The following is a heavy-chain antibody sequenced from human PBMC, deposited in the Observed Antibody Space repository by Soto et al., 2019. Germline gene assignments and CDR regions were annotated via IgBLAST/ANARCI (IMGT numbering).Heavy chain of an antibody. CDR2: IYYSGST. D-gene: IGHD3-9*01. CDR3: ARQGYDTLAKHNGFDP. V-gene: IGHV4-59*08. CDR1: GGSISSYY. Sequence: PSETLSLTCTVSGGSISSYYWSWIRQPPGKGLEWIGYIYYSGSTNYNPSLKSRVTISVDTSKNQFSLKLISVTAADAAVYYCARQGYDTLAKHNGFDPWGQGTLVTV. J-gene: IGHJ5*02.